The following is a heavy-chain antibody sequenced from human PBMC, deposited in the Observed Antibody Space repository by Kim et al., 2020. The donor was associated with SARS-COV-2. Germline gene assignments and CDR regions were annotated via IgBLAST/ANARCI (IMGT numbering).Heavy chain of an antibody. V-gene: IGHV3-73*01. D-gene: IGHD2-8*01. J-gene: IGHJ6*02. CDR1: GFTFSGSA. Sequence: GGSLRLSCAASGFTFSGSAMHWVRQASGKGLEWVGRIRSKANSYATAYAASVKGRFTISREDSKNTAYLQMNSLKTEDTAVYYCTSLPVPHGHYYYYGMDVWVRRSTVTLSS. CDR3: TSLPVPHGHYYYYGMDV. CDR2: IRSKANSYAT.